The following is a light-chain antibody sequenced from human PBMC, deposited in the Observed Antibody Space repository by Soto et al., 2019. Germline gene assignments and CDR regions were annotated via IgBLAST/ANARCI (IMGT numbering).Light chain of an antibody. CDR2: DAS. V-gene: IGKV3-11*01. Sequence: EIVLTQSPATLSLSPGERATLSCRASQSVSSYLAWYQQKPGQTPRLFIYDASNRATGIPARFSGSGSGTDFTLTISSLEPEDFAVYYCQQRSNWPWTFGQGIKVEIK. J-gene: IGKJ1*01. CDR1: QSVSSY. CDR3: QQRSNWPWT.